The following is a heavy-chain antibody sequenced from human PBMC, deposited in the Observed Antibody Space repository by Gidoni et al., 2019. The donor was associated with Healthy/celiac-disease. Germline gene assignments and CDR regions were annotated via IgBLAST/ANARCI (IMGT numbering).Heavy chain of an antibody. J-gene: IGHJ3*02. D-gene: IGHD6-13*01. Sequence: EVQPVESGRGLVQPGGSLRLSCAASGSTVSSDWMSWVRQAPGKGLEWVANVKQDGSEKYYVDSVKGRFAISRDNAKNSLYLQMNSLSAEDTAVYYCARVPVYSSSSDAFDIWGQGTMVTVSS. CDR1: GSTVSSDW. CDR3: ARVPVYSSSSDAFDI. V-gene: IGHV3-7*01. CDR2: VKQDGSEK.